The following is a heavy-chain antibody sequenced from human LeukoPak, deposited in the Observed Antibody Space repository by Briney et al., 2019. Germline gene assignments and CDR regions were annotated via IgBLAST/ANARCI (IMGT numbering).Heavy chain of an antibody. Sequence: PGGSLRLSCAASGFTFSSYWMHWVRHAPGKGLVWVSRINSDGSSTSYADSVKGRSTISRDNAKNTLYLQMNSLRAEDTAVYYCARVRYSSGWPHFDYWGQGTLVTVSS. CDR2: INSDGSST. CDR3: ARVRYSSGWPHFDY. V-gene: IGHV3-74*01. D-gene: IGHD6-19*01. J-gene: IGHJ4*02. CDR1: GFTFSSYW.